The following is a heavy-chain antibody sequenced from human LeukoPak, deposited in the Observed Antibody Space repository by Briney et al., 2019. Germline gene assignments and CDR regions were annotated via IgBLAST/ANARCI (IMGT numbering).Heavy chain of an antibody. D-gene: IGHD3-10*01. J-gene: IGHJ4*02. CDR3: ARGLKRYGSGSYYFDY. V-gene: IGHV1-8*01. CDR1: GYTFTSYD. CDR2: MNPNSGNT. Sequence: ASVKVSCKASGYTFTSYDINWVRQATGQGLEWMGWMNPNSGNTGYAQKFQGRVTMTRNTSISTAYMELSSLRSEDTAVYYCARGLKRYGSGSYYFDYWGRGTLVTVSS.